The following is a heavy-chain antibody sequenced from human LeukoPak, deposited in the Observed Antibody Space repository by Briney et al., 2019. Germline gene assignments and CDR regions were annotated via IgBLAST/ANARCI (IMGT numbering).Heavy chain of an antibody. CDR2: INHSGST. CDR3: ARVMVRGVSKYMDV. D-gene: IGHD3-10*01. J-gene: IGHJ6*03. V-gene: IGHV4-34*01. CDR1: GGSFSGYY. Sequence: PSETLSLTCAVYGGSFSGYYWSWIRQPPGKGLEWIGEINHSGSTNYNPSLKSRVTISVDTSKNQFSLKLSSVTAADAAVYYCARVMVRGVSKYMDVWGKGTTVTISS.